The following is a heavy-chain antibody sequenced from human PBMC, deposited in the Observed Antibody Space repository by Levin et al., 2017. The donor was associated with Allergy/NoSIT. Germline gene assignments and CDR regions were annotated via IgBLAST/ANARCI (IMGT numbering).Heavy chain of an antibody. D-gene: IGHD2-21*01. CDR3: ARVDWGIRGDTEKWFDP. Sequence: SQTLSLTCTVSGASISDNYWSWMRQPPGKGLEWIGFLYYSGNTKYHPSLEGRATISADTSKNQISLRVKSVTTADTAVYYCARVDWGIRGDTEKWFDPWGQGTLVTVSS. CDR2: LYYSGNT. J-gene: IGHJ5*02. CDR1: GASISDNY. V-gene: IGHV4-59*01.